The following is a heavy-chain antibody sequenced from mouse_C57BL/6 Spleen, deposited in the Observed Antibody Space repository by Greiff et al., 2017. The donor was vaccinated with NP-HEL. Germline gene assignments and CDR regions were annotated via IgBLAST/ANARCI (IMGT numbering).Heavy chain of an antibody. J-gene: IGHJ4*01. CDR1: GFNIKDYY. CDR3: ARNYYGSSHYYAMDY. D-gene: IGHD1-1*01. Sequence: EVKLMESGAELVKPGASVKLSCTASGFNIKDYYMHWVKQRTEQGLEWIGRIDPEDGETKYAPKFQGKATITADTSSNTAYLQLSSLTSEDTAVYYCARNYYGSSHYYAMDYWGQGTSVTVSS. CDR2: IDPEDGET. V-gene: IGHV14-2*01.